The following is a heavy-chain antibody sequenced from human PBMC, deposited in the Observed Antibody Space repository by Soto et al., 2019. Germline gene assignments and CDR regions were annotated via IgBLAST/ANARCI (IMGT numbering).Heavy chain of an antibody. Sequence: EVQLVESGGGLVQPGGSLRLSCAASGFTFSSYSMNWVRQAPGKGLEWVSYISSSSSTIYYADSVKGRFTISRDNAKNSLYLQMNSLRAEDTAVYYCARDYINAYYYGSGTAAVRDNWFDPWGQGTLVTVSS. CDR3: ARDYINAYYYGSGTAAVRDNWFDP. D-gene: IGHD3-10*01. J-gene: IGHJ5*02. CDR1: GFTFSSYS. CDR2: ISSSSSTI. V-gene: IGHV3-48*01.